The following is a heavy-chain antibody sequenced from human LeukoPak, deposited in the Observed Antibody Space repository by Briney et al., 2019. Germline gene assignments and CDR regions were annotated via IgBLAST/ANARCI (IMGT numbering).Heavy chain of an antibody. J-gene: IGHJ5*02. Sequence: PGGSLRLSCAASGFTFSSYDMHWVRQAPGKGLEWVAFIRYDGSNKYYADSVKGRFTISRDNSKNTMYLQMNSLRAEDTAVYYCAKDYSKTSYYGSGTYYRPNWFDPWGQGTLVTVSS. V-gene: IGHV3-30*02. CDR2: IRYDGSNK. D-gene: IGHD3-10*01. CDR3: AKDYSKTSYYGSGTYYRPNWFDP. CDR1: GFTFSSYD.